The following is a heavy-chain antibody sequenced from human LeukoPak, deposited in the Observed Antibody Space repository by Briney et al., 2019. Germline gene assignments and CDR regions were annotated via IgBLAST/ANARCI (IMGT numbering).Heavy chain of an antibody. V-gene: IGHV4-59*08. CDR1: GGSFSGYY. CDR2: IYYSGST. Sequence: PSETLSLTCAVYGGSFSGYYWSWIRQPPGKGLEWIGYIYYSGSTNYNPSLKSRVTISVDTSKNQFSLKLSSVTAADTAVYYCARHLQFYYYYGMDVWGQGTTVTVSS. J-gene: IGHJ6*02. CDR3: ARHLQFYYYYGMDV.